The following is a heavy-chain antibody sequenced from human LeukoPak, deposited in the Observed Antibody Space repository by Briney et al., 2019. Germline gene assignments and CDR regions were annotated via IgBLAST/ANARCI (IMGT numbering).Heavy chain of an antibody. J-gene: IGHJ4*02. Sequence: SETLSLTCAVFGESFSGYFWTWVRQPPGKGLEWIGEIVHTGNTNYNPSLKSRVTISVDTSKKQFSLNLRSVTAADTARYFCARRVGVSTTLDYWGQGTLVTVSS. D-gene: IGHD5/OR15-5a*01. CDR2: IVHTGNT. V-gene: IGHV4-34*12. CDR1: GESFSGYF. CDR3: ARRVGVSTTLDY.